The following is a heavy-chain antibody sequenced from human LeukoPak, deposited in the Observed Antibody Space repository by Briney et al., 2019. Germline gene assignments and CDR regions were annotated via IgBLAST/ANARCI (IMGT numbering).Heavy chain of an antibody. CDR3: ARDQDYVWGSYRPYYFDY. J-gene: IGHJ4*02. Sequence: PGGSLRLSCAASGFTFSSYWMSWVRQAPGKGLEWVANIKQDGSEKYYVGSVKGRFTISRDNAKNSLYLQMNSLRAEDTAVYYCARDQDYVWGSYRPYYFDYWGQGTLVTVSS. V-gene: IGHV3-7*01. CDR1: GFTFSSYW. D-gene: IGHD3-16*02. CDR2: IKQDGSEK.